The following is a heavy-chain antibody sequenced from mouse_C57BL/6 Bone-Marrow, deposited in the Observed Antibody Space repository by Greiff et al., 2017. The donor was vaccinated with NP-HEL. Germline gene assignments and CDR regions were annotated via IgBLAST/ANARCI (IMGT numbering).Heavy chain of an antibody. Sequence: EESGPGLVKPSQSLSLTCSVTGYSITSGYYWNWIRQFPGNKLEWMGYISYDGSNNYNPSLKNRISITRDTSKNQFFLKLNSVTTEDTATYYCARVYYGSSLFDYWGQGTTLTVSS. V-gene: IGHV3-6*01. CDR3: ARVYYGSSLFDY. J-gene: IGHJ2*01. CDR2: ISYDGSN. D-gene: IGHD1-1*01. CDR1: GYSITSGYY.